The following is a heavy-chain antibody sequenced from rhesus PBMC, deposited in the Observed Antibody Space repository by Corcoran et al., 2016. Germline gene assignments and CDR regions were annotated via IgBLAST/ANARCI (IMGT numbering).Heavy chain of an antibody. CDR1: GYTFTDYY. J-gene: IGHJ5-1*01. CDR2: STPYNGNT. D-gene: IGHD3-16*01. V-gene: IGHV1S2*01. Sequence: QVQLVQSGAEVKKPGSSVKVAGQASGYTFTDYYIHWVRKGPRQGLEWMGWSTPYNGNTNAAQQFQGRVTMPRDTSTSTAYLELSSLKSEDTAVYYCARNVYSGSYLQYNRFDVWGPGVLVTVSS. CDR3: ARNVYSGSYLQYNRFDV.